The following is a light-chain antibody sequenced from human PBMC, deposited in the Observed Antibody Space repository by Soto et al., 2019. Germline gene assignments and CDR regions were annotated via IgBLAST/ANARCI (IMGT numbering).Light chain of an antibody. Sequence: EIVMTQSPATLSVSPGERATLSCRANQSINSNLAWYQQRPGQAPSLLIYGASTRATGIPARFSGSGSGTEFTLTISSLQSEGFAVFYCQQYNDWPRTFGQGTKVDIK. CDR3: QQYNDWPRT. CDR1: QSINSN. CDR2: GAS. J-gene: IGKJ1*01. V-gene: IGKV3-15*01.